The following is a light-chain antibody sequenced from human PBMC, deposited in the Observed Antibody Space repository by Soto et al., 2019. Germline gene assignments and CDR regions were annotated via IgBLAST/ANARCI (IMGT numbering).Light chain of an antibody. CDR2: DVS. J-gene: IGLJ1*01. CDR1: SSDVGAYDY. Sequence: QSVLPQPASVSGSPGQSITVSCTGTSSDVGAYDYVSWYQHHPGKAPKLMIYDVSYRPSGVSNRFSGSKSGNTASLTIPGLQAEDDADYYGRSDTSSSTLVFGNGTKVTVL. V-gene: IGLV2-14*03. CDR3: RSDTSSSTLV.